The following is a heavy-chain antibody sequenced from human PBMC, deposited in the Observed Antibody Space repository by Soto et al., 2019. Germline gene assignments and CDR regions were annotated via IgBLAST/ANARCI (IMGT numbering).Heavy chain of an antibody. CDR3: AREYCGGDCYPPDP. CDR1: GYTFTSYG. V-gene: IGHV1-18*01. CDR2: ISAYNGNT. J-gene: IGHJ5*02. D-gene: IGHD2-21*02. Sequence: ASVKVSCKASGYTFTSYGISWVRQAPGQGLEWMGWISAYNGNTNYAQKLQGRVTMTTDTSTSTAYMELRSLRSDDTALYYCAREYCGGDCYPPDPWGQGTLVTVSS.